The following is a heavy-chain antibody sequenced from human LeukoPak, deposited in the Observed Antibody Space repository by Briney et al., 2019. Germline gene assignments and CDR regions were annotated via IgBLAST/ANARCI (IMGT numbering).Heavy chain of an antibody. D-gene: IGHD3-22*01. Sequence: ASVKVSCKASGYTFTSYGISWVRQAPGQGLEWMGWISAYNGNTNYAQKFQGRVTITADESTSTAYMELSSLRSEDTAVYYCARARLGYYDSSGYYWGQGTLVTVSS. CDR1: GYTFTSYG. CDR3: ARARLGYYDSSGYY. J-gene: IGHJ4*02. V-gene: IGHV1-18*01. CDR2: ISAYNGNT.